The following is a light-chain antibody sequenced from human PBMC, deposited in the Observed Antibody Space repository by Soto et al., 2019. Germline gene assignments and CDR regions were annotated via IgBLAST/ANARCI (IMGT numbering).Light chain of an antibody. J-gene: IGLJ2*01. CDR1: SSDVGNYNL. Sequence: QSVLTQPASVSGSPGQSITISCTGPSSDVGNYNLVSWYQHPPGKAPKVMIYEGSKRPSGVSNRFSGSKSGNTAYLTIAGLQAEHEADYYSCPYVGSSMSVVFGGGTKLTLL. CDR3: CPYVGSSMSVV. CDR2: EGS. V-gene: IGLV2-23*01.